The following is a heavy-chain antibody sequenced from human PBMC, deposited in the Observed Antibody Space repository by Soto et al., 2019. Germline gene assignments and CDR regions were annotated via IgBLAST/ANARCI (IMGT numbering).Heavy chain of an antibody. V-gene: IGHV1-46*01. J-gene: IGHJ4*02. CDR1: GYTFTNYY. Sequence: ASVKVSCKASGYTFTNYYMHWVRQAPGQGLEWMGIINPSGGGTNYAQKFQGRVTMTRDTSTSILYMELSSLRSDDTAVYYCGRGGNIAARPLDYWGQGTLVTVSS. CDR3: GRGGNIAARPLDY. D-gene: IGHD6-6*01. CDR2: INPSGGGT.